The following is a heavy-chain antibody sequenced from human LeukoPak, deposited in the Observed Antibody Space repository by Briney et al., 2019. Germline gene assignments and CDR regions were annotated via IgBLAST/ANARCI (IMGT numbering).Heavy chain of an antibody. J-gene: IGHJ4*02. Sequence: GGSLRLSCSASGFVFSIYTMYWVRQAPGKGPEYVSTISGSGNGGSIYYADSVKGRFTISRDDSKSIVYLQMNGLRSEDTAVYYCVKDFGRIRGTPDSWGQGTLVTVSS. D-gene: IGHD1-1*01. V-gene: IGHV3-64D*06. CDR3: VKDFGRIRGTPDS. CDR2: ISGSGNGGSI. CDR1: GFVFSIYT.